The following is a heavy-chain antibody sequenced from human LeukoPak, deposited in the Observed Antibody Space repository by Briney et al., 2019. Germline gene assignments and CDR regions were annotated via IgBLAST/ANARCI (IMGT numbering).Heavy chain of an antibody. Sequence: GGSLRLSCAASGFIFRSYGMHWVRQAPGKGLEWVAVISYDGNNQYYADSVKGRFTISRENSKNTLYLQMNSLRAEDTAVYYCSKDGSTVISYYYGMDVWGQGPTVTVSS. V-gene: IGHV3-30*18. CDR2: ISYDGNNQ. D-gene: IGHD4-17*01. CDR1: GFIFRSYG. CDR3: SKDGSTVISYYYGMDV. J-gene: IGHJ6*02.